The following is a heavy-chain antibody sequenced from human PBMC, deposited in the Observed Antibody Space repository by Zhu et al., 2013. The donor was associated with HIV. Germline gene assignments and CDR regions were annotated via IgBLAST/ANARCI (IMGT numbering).Heavy chain of an antibody. V-gene: IGHV4-38-2*01. CDR3: ASRMTADTTYWYFDL. CDR1: DYSISSGYY. CDR2: VYHSGDT. J-gene: IGHJ2*01. Sequence: QVQLHESGPGLVKPSETLSLTCAVSDYSISSGYYWGWIRQPPGKGLEWIVSVYHSGDTYYNPSLKSRVTFSVDTSKNQFSLRLSSVTAADTAVYYCASRMTADTTYWYFDLWGLAPWSLSPQ. D-gene: IGHD4-17*01.